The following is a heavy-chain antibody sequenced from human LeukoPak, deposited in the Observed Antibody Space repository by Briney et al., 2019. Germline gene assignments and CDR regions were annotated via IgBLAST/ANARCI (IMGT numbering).Heavy chain of an antibody. CDR2: IYPGDSDT. J-gene: IGHJ4*02. Sequence: GESLKISCKGSGYSFTSYWIGWVRQVPGKGLEWMGIIYPGDSDTTYSPSFQGQVTISADKSITTAFLQWGSLKASDTAMYYCARGPPHIAVAWYDYWGQGTLVTVSS. CDR1: GYSFTSYW. CDR3: ARGPPHIAVAWYDY. V-gene: IGHV5-51*01. D-gene: IGHD6-19*01.